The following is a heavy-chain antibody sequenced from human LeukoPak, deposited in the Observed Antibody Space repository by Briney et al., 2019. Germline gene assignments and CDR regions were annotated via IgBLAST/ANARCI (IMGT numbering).Heavy chain of an antibody. V-gene: IGHV1-69*06. CDR2: IMPMFGKA. CDR1: GGTFSSYD. D-gene: IGHD2-2*01. Sequence: SVKVSCKASGGTFSSYDISWVRQAPGQGLEWMGGIMPMFGKANYAQKFQGRVTTTADKATSTAYMELNSLRSEDTAVYYCAGGRTDIVVVPATLRNYYFDYWGQGTLVTVSS. J-gene: IGHJ4*02. CDR3: AGGRTDIVVVPATLRNYYFDY.